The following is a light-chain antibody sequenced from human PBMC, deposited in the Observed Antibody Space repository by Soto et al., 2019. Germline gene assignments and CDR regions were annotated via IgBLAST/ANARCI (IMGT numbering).Light chain of an antibody. Sequence: DIQMTQSPSSLSASVGDRVTITCRASESIARHLNWYQQKPGQAPKLLIYAASSLHNGVPSRFRGGGSGTDFPLTISNLQPEDFATYCCQQTYSTLSITFGQGTRLEIK. CDR1: ESIARH. V-gene: IGKV1-39*01. J-gene: IGKJ5*01. CDR3: QQTYSTLSIT. CDR2: AAS.